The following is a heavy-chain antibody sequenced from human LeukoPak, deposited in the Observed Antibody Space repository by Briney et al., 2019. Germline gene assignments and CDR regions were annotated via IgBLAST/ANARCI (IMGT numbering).Heavy chain of an antibody. J-gene: IGHJ4*02. CDR1: GFTFSSYS. Sequence: GGSLRLSCAASGFTFSSYSMNWVRQAPGKGLEWVSYISSSSSTIYYADSVKGRFTISRDNAKNSLYLQMNSLRAEDTAVYYCAYSRSSLAAGYWGQGTPVTVSS. CDR2: ISSSSSTI. CDR3: AYSRSSLAAGY. D-gene: IGHD2-15*01. V-gene: IGHV3-48*01.